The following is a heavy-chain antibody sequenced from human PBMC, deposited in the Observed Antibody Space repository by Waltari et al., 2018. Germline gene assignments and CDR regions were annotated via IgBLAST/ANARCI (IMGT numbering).Heavy chain of an antibody. D-gene: IGHD6-13*01. Sequence: EVQLVESGGGLVQPGGSLRLSCAASGFTFSSYSMNWVRQAPGKGLEWVSYISSSSRTIYYAESVKGRFTISRDNAKNSLYLQMNSLRAEDTAVYYCAREWRAAAGTGAFDIWGQGTMVTVSS. CDR2: ISSSSRTI. CDR1: GFTFSSYS. V-gene: IGHV3-48*04. J-gene: IGHJ3*02. CDR3: AREWRAAAGTGAFDI.